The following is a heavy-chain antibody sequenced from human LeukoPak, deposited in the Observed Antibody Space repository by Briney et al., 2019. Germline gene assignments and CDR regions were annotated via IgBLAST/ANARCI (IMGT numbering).Heavy chain of an antibody. J-gene: IGHJ5*02. CDR3: ASCFRTRGPMRRWLQSPFDP. CDR1: GGSISSSSYY. V-gene: IGHV4-39*07. CDR2: IYYSGST. D-gene: IGHD5-24*01. Sequence: PSETLSLTCTVSGGSISSSSYYWGWIRQPPGKGLEWIGSIYYSGSTYYNPSLKSRVTISVDTSKNQFSLKLSSVTAADTAVYYCASCFRTRGPMRRWLQSPFDPWGQGTLVTVSS.